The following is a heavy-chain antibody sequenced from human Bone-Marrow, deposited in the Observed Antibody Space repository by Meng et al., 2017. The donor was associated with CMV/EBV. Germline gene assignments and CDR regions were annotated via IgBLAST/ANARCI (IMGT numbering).Heavy chain of an antibody. CDR1: GFTFSSNT. V-gene: IGHV3-21*01. D-gene: IGHD3-16*01. J-gene: IGHJ4*02. CDR2: ITSSSNYI. Sequence: CAAFGFTFSSNTMNWVRQAPGKGLEWVASITSSSNYIYHADAVKGRFAISRDNAKKSLYLQMNSLRVADTAMYYCVRTWGGTSSYLDYWGRGTLVTVSS. CDR3: VRTWGGTSSYLDY.